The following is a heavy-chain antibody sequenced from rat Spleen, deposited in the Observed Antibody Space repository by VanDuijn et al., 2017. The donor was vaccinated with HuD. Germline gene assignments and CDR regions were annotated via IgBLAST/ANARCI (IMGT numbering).Heavy chain of an antibody. J-gene: IGHJ2*01. V-gene: IGHV5-29*01. CDR2: ISYDGYIT. Sequence: EVQLVESGGGLVQPGRSLKLSCAASGFTFSDYGMAWVRQAPTKGLEWVATISYDGYITYYRDSVKGRFTISRDNAKSTLYLQMDSLRSEDTATYYCTTDRLGADYFDYWGQGVMVTVSS. CDR1: GFTFSDYG. CDR3: TTDRLGADYFDY. D-gene: IGHD5-1*01.